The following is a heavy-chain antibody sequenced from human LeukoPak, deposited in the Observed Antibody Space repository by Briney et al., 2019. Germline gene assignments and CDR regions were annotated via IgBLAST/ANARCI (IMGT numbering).Heavy chain of an antibody. D-gene: IGHD3-10*02. V-gene: IGHV3-48*04. CDR1: GFTFKNHG. CDR3: AELGITMIGGV. CDR2: ISSSGSTI. Sequence: GGSLRLSCVISGFTFKNHGLHWVRQAPGKGLEWVSYISSSGSTIYYADSVKGRFTISRDNAKNSLYLQMNSLRAEDTAVYYCAELGITMIGGVWGKGTTVTISS. J-gene: IGHJ6*04.